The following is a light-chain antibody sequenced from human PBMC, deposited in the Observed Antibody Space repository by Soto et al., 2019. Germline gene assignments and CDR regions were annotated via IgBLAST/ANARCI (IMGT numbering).Light chain of an antibody. CDR1: QSISNS. CDR2: VAS. V-gene: IGKV3-11*01. J-gene: IGKJ5*01. Sequence: EIVLTQSPATLSLSPGERPTLSCRAIQSISNSLAWYQQKPGQAPRLLIYVASKRATGIPARFSGSGSGTDFTLTISSLEPEDSAVYYCQQRGEWPPGATFGQGTRLEI. CDR3: QQRGEWPPGAT.